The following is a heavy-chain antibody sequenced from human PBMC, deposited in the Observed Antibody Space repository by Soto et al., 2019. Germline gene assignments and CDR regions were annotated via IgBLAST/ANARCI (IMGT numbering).Heavy chain of an antibody. V-gene: IGHV1-18*01. CDR1: GYTFSSYG. J-gene: IGHJ6*02. CDR3: ARGGYYDSSGSRNYFYYGMIV. CDR2: VSPYDGYT. D-gene: IGHD3-22*01. Sequence: QVQLVQSGAEVKKPGASVKVSCKASGYTFSSYGINWVRQAPGQGLEWLGWVSPYDGYTNYAQILQGRVSMTTDTSTKTAYMEVRSLRSDDTAVYYCARGGYYDSSGSRNYFYYGMIVWGQGTTVTVSS.